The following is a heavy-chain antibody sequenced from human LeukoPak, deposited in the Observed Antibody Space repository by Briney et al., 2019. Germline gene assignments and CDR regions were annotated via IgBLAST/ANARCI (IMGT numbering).Heavy chain of an antibody. CDR3: AKAEGSGNQPFDY. Sequence: GGSLRLSCAASGFTFSSYAMSWVRQAPGKGLEWVSCISGGGGTTYDADSVKGRFTVSRDNSKNMLYLQMHSLRAEDTAVYYCAKAEGSGNQPFDYWGQGTLVTVSS. CDR2: ISGGGGTT. V-gene: IGHV3-23*01. CDR1: GFTFSSYA. J-gene: IGHJ4*02. D-gene: IGHD3-10*01.